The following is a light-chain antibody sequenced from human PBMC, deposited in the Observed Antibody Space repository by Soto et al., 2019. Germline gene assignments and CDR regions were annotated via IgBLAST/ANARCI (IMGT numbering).Light chain of an antibody. Sequence: QSVLTQPPSASGSPGQSVTISCTGTSSDVGGYNYVSWYQQHPGKVPRLIIYEVNKPPSGVPDRFSGSKSGNTASLIVAGLQAEDEADYYCTSYAGGNNVFGTGTKVTVL. CDR3: TSYAGGNNV. CDR2: EVN. J-gene: IGLJ1*01. CDR1: SSDVGGYNY. V-gene: IGLV2-8*01.